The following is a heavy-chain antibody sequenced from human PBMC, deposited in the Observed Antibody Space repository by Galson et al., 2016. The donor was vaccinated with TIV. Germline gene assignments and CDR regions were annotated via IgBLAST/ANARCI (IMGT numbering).Heavy chain of an antibody. CDR2: IKHGGSDK. CDR3: ARDMGKYCNTECIYYNMDV. D-gene: IGHD2/OR15-2a*01. Sequence: SLRLSCAGSGFTFSSYWMTWVRQAPGKGLEWVATIKHGGSDKYYVDSVKGRFTISRDNAKNSLYLQMNSLRAEDTAVYFCARDMGKYCNTECIYYNMDVWGKGTTVTVSS. J-gene: IGHJ6*03. V-gene: IGHV3-7*01. CDR1: GFTFSSYW.